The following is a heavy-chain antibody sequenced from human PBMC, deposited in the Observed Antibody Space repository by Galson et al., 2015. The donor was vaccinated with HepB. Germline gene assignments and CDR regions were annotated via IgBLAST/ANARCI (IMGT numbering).Heavy chain of an antibody. CDR2: ISYDGRNK. CDR3: AKLYTGSGDYDDY. V-gene: IGHV3-30*18. D-gene: IGHD3-3*01. CDR1: GFTFSSYG. Sequence: SLRLSCAASGFTFSSYGMHWVRQAPGKGLEWVALISYDGRNKYYADSVNGRFTISRDNSRNTVFLEMNSLRAEDTALYYCAKLYTGSGDYDDYRGQGTMVTVSS. J-gene: IGHJ4*02.